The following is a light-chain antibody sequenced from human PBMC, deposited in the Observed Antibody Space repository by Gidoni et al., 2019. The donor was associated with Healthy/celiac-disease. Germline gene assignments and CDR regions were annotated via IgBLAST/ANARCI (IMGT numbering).Light chain of an antibody. CDR1: KLGDKY. CDR3: QAWDSSTVV. J-gene: IGLJ2*01. Sequence: SYELTQPPSVSVSPGQTASITCSGDKLGDKYASWYQQKPGQSPVLVIYQDSKRPSGIPELFSGSNSGHTATLTISGTQALDEADSSCQAWDSSTVVFGGGTKLTVL. V-gene: IGLV3-1*01. CDR2: QDS.